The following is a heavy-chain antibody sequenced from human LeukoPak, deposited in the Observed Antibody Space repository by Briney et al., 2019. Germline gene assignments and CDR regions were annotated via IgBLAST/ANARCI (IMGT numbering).Heavy chain of an antibody. Sequence: ASVKVSCKASGYTFTSYDINWVRQATGQGREWMGWMNPNSGNTGYAQKFQGRVTITRNTSISTAHMELSSLRSEDTAVYYCARGYRADDAFDIWGQGTMVTVSS. CDR1: GYTFTSYD. V-gene: IGHV1-8*03. CDR2: MNPNSGNT. CDR3: ARGYRADDAFDI. J-gene: IGHJ3*02. D-gene: IGHD1-26*01.